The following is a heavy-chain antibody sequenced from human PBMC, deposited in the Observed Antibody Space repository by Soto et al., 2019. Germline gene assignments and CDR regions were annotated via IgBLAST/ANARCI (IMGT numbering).Heavy chain of an antibody. Sequence: PGGSLRLSCTASGFTFGDYAMSWFRQAPGKGLEWVGFIRSKAYGGTTEYAASVKGRFTISRDDSKSIAYLQMNSLKTEDTAVYYCTRDVKGGYDFWSGYSLYYYYYGMDVWGQGTTVTVSS. CDR3: TRDVKGGYDFWSGYSLYYYYYGMDV. CDR1: GFTFGDYA. J-gene: IGHJ6*02. D-gene: IGHD3-3*01. CDR2: IRSKAYGGTT. V-gene: IGHV3-49*03.